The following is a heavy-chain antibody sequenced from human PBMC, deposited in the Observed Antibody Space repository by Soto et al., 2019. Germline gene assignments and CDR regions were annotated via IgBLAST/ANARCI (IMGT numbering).Heavy chain of an antibody. J-gene: IGHJ6*02. CDR3: ASGSIFGVVIIRLHYGMDV. D-gene: IGHD3-3*01. CDR2: IYYSGST. Sequence: SETLSLTCTVSGGSISSGGYYWSWIRQHPGKGLEWIGYIYYSGSTYYNPSLKSRVTISVDTSKNQFSLKLSSVTAADTAVYYCASGSIFGVVIIRLHYGMDVWGQGTSVTVSS. CDR1: GGSISSGGYY. V-gene: IGHV4-31*03.